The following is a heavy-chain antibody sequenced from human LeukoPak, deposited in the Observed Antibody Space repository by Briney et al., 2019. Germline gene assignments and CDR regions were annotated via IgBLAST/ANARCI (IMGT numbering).Heavy chain of an antibody. Sequence: ADTLSLTCTVPGGSISSYYWSWIRQPPGKGLEWIGYIYYSEITNYNPSLKSRVTISVDTSKNQFSLKLNSVTAADTAVYYCARFGSNPYYFDYWGEGTLVTVSS. CDR2: IYYSEIT. J-gene: IGHJ4*02. V-gene: IGHV4-59*08. D-gene: IGHD3-10*01. CDR1: GGSISSYY. CDR3: ARFGSNPYYFDY.